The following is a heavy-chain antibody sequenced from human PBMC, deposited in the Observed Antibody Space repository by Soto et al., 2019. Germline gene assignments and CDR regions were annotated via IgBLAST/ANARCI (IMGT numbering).Heavy chain of an antibody. J-gene: IGHJ5*02. CDR1: GFTFSSYA. CDR3: ARGYCSGGSCYITGP. Sequence: GGSLRLSCAASGFTFSSYAMSWVRQAPGKGLGWVSSISGSTSNTYYADSVKGRFTISRDNSKNTLFLQMNSLRAEDTAVYYCARGYCSGGSCYITGPWGQGTLVTVS. V-gene: IGHV3-23*01. D-gene: IGHD2-15*01. CDR2: ISGSTSNT.